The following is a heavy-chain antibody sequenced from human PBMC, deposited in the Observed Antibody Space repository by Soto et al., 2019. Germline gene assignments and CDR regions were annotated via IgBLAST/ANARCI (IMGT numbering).Heavy chain of an antibody. D-gene: IGHD6-19*01. V-gene: IGHV4-59*01. CDR1: GSSFSNYY. Sequence: SETLSLTCAVSGSSFSNYYWSWIRQPPRKGLEWIGYSYYSGSTNYNPSLSSRVTISVDTSKKQFSLKLSSVTAADTAVYYCARVAVAGNYNYGMDVWGQGTTVTVSS. CDR3: ARVAVAGNYNYGMDV. J-gene: IGHJ6*02. CDR2: SYYSGST.